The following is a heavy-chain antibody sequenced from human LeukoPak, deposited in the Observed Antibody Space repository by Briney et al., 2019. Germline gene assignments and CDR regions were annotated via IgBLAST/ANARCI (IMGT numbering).Heavy chain of an antibody. CDR3: AIRYGGATDC. J-gene: IGHJ4*02. D-gene: IGHD3-16*01. CDR1: GDIFSSNNAT. CDR2: TYRRSKWSN. Sequence: SQTLSLTCAISGDIFSSNNATWHWITQSPSRGLVWLGRTYRRSKWSNDYAVSLRGRISINPDTSKNQFSLQLNSVTPEDTAVYYCAIRYGGATDCWGQGTLVTVSS. V-gene: IGHV6-1*01.